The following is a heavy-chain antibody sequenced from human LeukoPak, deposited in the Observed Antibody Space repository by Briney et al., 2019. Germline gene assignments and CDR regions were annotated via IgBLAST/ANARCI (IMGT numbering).Heavy chain of an antibody. CDR2: IYWDDDE. CDR1: GFSLSTSGVG. CDR3: APLGGAVAGTNWFDP. V-gene: IGHV2-5*02. J-gene: IGHJ5*02. D-gene: IGHD6-19*01. Sequence: ESGPMLVNPTQTLTLTCTFSGFSLSTSGVGVGWIRQPPGKALEWLALIYWDDDERYSPSLKSRLTITKDTSKNQVVLTMTNMDPVDTATYYCAPLGGAVAGTNWFDPWGQGTLVTVSS.